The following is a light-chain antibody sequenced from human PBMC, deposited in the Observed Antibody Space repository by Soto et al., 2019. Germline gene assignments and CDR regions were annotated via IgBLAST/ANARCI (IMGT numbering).Light chain of an antibody. CDR1: SSNIAKNY. CDR3: AAWDDRLSGYG. J-gene: IGLJ1*01. Sequence: QSVLTQPPSTSGTPGQRVTISCSGDSSNIAKNYVYWYQQVPGMAPKLLIYSDNQRPSGVPDRFSGSKSGTSASLAISGLRSEDEADSSRAAWDDRLSGYGFGGGSKLT. CDR2: SDN. V-gene: IGLV1-47*02.